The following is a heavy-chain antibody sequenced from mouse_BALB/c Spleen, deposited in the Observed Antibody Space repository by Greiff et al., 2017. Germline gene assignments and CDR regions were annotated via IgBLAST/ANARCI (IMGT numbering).Heavy chain of an antibody. Sequence: QVQLKESGAELMKPGASVKISCKATGYTFSSYWIEWVKQRPGHGLEWIGEILPGSGSTNYNEKFKGKATFTADTSSNTAYMQLSSLTSEDSAVYYCARSEFYGNPWFAYWGQGTLVTVSA. CDR2: ILPGSGST. V-gene: IGHV1-9*01. CDR1: GYTFSSYW. J-gene: IGHJ3*01. CDR3: ARSEFYGNPWFAY. D-gene: IGHD2-1*01.